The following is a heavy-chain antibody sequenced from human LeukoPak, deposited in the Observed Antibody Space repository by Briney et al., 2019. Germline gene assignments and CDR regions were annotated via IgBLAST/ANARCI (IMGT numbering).Heavy chain of an antibody. V-gene: IGHV3-7*01. CDR1: GFSLSRDW. D-gene: IGHD3/OR15-3a*01. J-gene: IGHJ4*02. CDR2: IGKDGSGN. Sequence: GGSLRLSCAASGFSLSRDWMSWVRQAPGQGLEWVANIGKDGSGNHYADSVKGRFTISRDNAKNSLYLQMDSLRADDTAVYYCARDLDYYATDYWGQGTLVTVSS. CDR3: ARDLDYYATDY.